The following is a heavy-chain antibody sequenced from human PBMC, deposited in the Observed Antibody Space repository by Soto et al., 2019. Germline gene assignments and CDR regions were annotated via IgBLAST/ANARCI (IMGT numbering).Heavy chain of an antibody. CDR1: GFTFTSYA. CDR2: SSGSGAST. J-gene: IGHJ6*02. CDR3: ASGHDYGGPLSYYYFGMDV. Sequence: GGSLRLSCAASGFTFTSYAMTWVRQAPGKGLEWVSTSSGSGASTYYADSVKGRFTISRDHSKNTLFLHMNSLRAKDTALYFCASGHDYGGPLSYYYFGMDVWGQGTTVTVSS. V-gene: IGHV3-23*01. D-gene: IGHD4-17*01.